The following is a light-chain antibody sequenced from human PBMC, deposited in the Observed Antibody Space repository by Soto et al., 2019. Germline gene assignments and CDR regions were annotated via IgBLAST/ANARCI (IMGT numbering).Light chain of an antibody. CDR2: ESS. J-gene: IGKJ4*01. CDR1: QSVYSN. CDR3: QQYQSWPLT. Sequence: EIVMTQSPATLSLSPGEIATLSCRASQSVYSNLAWYQQKPGQTPRLLIYESSTRATGIPARFSGGGSGTEFTLTISSLQSEDFADYLCQQYQSWPLTFGGGTKVEIK. V-gene: IGKV3-15*01.